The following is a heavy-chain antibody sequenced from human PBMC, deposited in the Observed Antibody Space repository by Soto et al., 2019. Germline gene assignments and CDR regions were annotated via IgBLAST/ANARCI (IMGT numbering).Heavy chain of an antibody. Sequence: QVQLVQSGAEVKKPGASVKVSCKASGYTFTTYDISWVRQAPGQGLEWMGRISTYNGNTNYPQSLQGRLTMTTDTSTTTANMELRSLRSDDTAVYYGARDPYHVLMVNAPNLYGMDVWGQGTTVTVSS. CDR2: ISTYNGNT. V-gene: IGHV1-18*01. D-gene: IGHD2-8*01. CDR3: ARDPYHVLMVNAPNLYGMDV. J-gene: IGHJ6*02. CDR1: GYTFTTYD.